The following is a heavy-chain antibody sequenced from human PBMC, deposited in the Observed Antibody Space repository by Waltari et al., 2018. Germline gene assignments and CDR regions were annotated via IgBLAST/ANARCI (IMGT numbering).Heavy chain of an antibody. CDR3: ARVRLNYDFWSGLYYYYGMDV. V-gene: IGHV4-34*01. CDR2: INHSGST. CDR1: GGSFSGYY. D-gene: IGHD3-3*01. J-gene: IGHJ6*02. Sequence: QVQLQQWGAGLLKPSETLSLTCAVYGGSFSGYYWSWIRQPPGKGLEWIGEINHSGSTKYTPSLKSRVTRSVDTSKNQFSLKLGAVTAADTAVYYCARVRLNYDFWSGLYYYYGMDVWGQGTTVTVSS.